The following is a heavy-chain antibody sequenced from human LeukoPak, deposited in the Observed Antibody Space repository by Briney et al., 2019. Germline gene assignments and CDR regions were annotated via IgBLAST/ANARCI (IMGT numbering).Heavy chain of an antibody. Sequence: GGSLRLSCAVSGFTFSSYWMHWVRHAPGKGLVWVSRIDRDGSRINYADSVKGRFSISRDNGKNTLFLQMNSLRAEDAAVYYCVRGNDYGGPHYWGQGTLVTVSS. D-gene: IGHD4-23*01. CDR1: GFTFSSYW. V-gene: IGHV3-74*01. CDR3: VRGNDYGGPHY. CDR2: IDRDGSRI. J-gene: IGHJ4*02.